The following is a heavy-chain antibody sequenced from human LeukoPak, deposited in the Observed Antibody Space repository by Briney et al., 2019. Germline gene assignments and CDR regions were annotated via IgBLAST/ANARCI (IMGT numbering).Heavy chain of an antibody. Sequence: KSSETLSLTCTVSGGSISSYYWSWIRQPPGKGLEWIGYIYYSGSTYYNPSLKSRVTISVDTSKNQFSLKLSSVTAADTAVYYCARSPDYGGLEAFDIWGQGTMVTVSS. CDR3: ARSPDYGGLEAFDI. V-gene: IGHV4-59*12. D-gene: IGHD4-23*01. J-gene: IGHJ3*02. CDR2: IYYSGST. CDR1: GGSISSYY.